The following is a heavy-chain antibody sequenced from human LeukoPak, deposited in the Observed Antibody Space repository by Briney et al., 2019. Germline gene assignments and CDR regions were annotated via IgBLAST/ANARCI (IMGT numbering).Heavy chain of an antibody. Sequence: PGGSLRLSCAASGFTFSDFAMSWVRRAPGKGLNWVSCISAGGSGTYYADSLKGRFTISRDNSKNTLYLQMNSLRAEDTAVYYCARYAGGWSYIDCWGQGTLVTVSS. CDR3: ARYAGGWSYIDC. J-gene: IGHJ4*02. CDR1: GFTFSDFA. D-gene: IGHD6-19*01. V-gene: IGHV3-23*01. CDR2: ISAGGSGT.